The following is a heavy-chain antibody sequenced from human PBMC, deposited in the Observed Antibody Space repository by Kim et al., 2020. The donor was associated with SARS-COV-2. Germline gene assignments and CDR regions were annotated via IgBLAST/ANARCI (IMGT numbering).Heavy chain of an antibody. Sequence: GGSLRLSCAASGFTFSSYGMHWVRQAPGKGLEWVAVIWYDGSNKYYADSVKGRFTISRDNSKNTLYLQMNSLRAEDTAVYYCARDRKTGPYYYYYGMDVWGQGTTVTVSS. CDR3: ARDRKTGPYYYYYGMDV. V-gene: IGHV3-33*01. CDR1: GFTFSSYG. CDR2: IWYDGSNK. J-gene: IGHJ6*02.